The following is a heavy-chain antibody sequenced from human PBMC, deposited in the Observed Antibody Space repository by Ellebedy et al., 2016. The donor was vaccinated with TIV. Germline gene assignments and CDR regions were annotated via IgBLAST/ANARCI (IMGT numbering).Heavy chain of an antibody. V-gene: IGHV4-39*07. D-gene: IGHD2-2*01. Sequence: MPSETLSLTCTVSGGSISSSSYYWAWIRQPPGKGLEWIGSFYYSGGTYYNPSLKSRVTISADTSKNQFSLKLSSVTAADTAVYYCARDPIPVRKIPPGSGYWGQGTLVTVSS. CDR3: ARDPIPVRKIPPGSGY. CDR2: FYYSGGT. J-gene: IGHJ4*02. CDR1: GGSISSSSYY.